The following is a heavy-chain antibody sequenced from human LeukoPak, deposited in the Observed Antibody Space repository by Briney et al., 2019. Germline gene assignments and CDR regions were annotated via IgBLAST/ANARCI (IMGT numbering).Heavy chain of an antibody. CDR3: VLRGAVAAADF. J-gene: IGHJ4*02. V-gene: IGHV3-48*03. CDR1: GFTFSSYE. D-gene: IGHD6-19*01. CDR2: ISSSGSPI. Sequence: GGSLRLSCAASGFTFSSYEMNWVRQAPGKGLEWVSYISSSGSPIYYADSVEGRFTVSRDNAKNSLYLQMNSLRAEDTAVYYCVLRGAVAAADFWGQGTLVTVSS.